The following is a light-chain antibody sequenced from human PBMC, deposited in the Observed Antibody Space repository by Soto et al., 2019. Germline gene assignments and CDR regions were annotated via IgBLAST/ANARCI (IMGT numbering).Light chain of an antibody. CDR3: QPYENFSPT. CDR2: DAS. J-gene: IGKJ3*01. V-gene: IGKV1-5*01. CDR1: QSIDTW. Sequence: DVQMIQPPSTLSAYVGARVTITCRASQSIDTWLDWYQQKPGKAPRLLIYDASDLESGVPSRFSGSGSGTELTLTINGLHTDDIATYYFQPYENFSPTFGPGTKVSIK.